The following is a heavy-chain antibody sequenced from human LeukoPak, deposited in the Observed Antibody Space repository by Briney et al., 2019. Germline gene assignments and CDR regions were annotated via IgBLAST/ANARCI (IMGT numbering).Heavy chain of an antibody. CDR2: IYHSGCT. CDR1: GYSISSGYY. Sequence: SETLSLTCTVSGYSISSGYYWGWIRQPPGKGLEWIGSIYHSGCTYYNPSLKSRVTISVDTSKNQLSLKLSSVTAADTAVYYCARDQNWAIDYWGQGTPVTVSS. V-gene: IGHV4-38-2*02. CDR3: ARDQNWAIDY. D-gene: IGHD7-27*01. J-gene: IGHJ4*02.